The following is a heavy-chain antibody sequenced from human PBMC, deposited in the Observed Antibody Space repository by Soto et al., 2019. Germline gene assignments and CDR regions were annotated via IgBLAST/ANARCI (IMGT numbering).Heavy chain of an antibody. CDR3: ARQALWFGEGDDWFDP. Sequence: QVQLQESGPGLVKPSQTLSLTCTVSGGSISSGGYYWSWIRQHPGKGLEWIGYIYYSGSTYYNPSLKSRVTISVDTSKNQFSLKLSSVTAADTAVYYCARQALWFGEGDDWFDPWGQGTLVTVSS. V-gene: IGHV4-31*03. J-gene: IGHJ5*02. CDR1: GGSISSGGYY. CDR2: IYYSGST. D-gene: IGHD3-10*01.